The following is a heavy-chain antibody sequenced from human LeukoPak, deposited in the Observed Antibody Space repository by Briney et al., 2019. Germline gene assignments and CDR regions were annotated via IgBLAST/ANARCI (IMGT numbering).Heavy chain of an antibody. Sequence: GGSLRLSCAASGFTVSSSYMSWVRQAPGKGLEWVAVISYDGTSKYYADSVKGRFTFSRDNSKNTLYLQMDSLRPEDTALYYCARVYQSGSGSYGGFHYWGQGSQVTVSS. D-gene: IGHD3-10*01. V-gene: IGHV3-30-3*01. J-gene: IGHJ4*02. CDR2: ISYDGTSK. CDR1: GFTVSSSY. CDR3: ARVYQSGSGSYGGFHY.